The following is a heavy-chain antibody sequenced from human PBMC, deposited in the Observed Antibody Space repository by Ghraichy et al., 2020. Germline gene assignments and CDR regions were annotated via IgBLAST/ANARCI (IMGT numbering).Heavy chain of an antibody. CDR1: GFTFSSYS. CDR2: ISSSSSYI. J-gene: IGHJ4*02. D-gene: IGHD6-13*01. V-gene: IGHV3-21*01. CDR3: ATGIAAAGEYYFDY. Sequence: GGSLRLSCAASGFTFSSYSMNLVRQAPGKGLEWVSSISSSSSYIYYADSVKGRFTISRDNAKNSLYLQMNSLRAEDTAVYYCATGIAAAGEYYFDYWGQGTLVTVSS.